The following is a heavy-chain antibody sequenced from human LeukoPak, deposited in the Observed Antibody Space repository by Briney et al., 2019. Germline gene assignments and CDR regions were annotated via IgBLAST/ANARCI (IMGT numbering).Heavy chain of an antibody. V-gene: IGHV3-48*01. CDR1: GFTFSSYS. J-gene: IGHJ6*04. Sequence: GGSLRLSCAASGFTFSSYSMNWVRQAPGKGLEWVSDISSSSSTIYYADSVKGRFTISRDNSQNTMYLQMNSLRAEDTAVYYCAELGITMIGGVWGKGTTVTISS. CDR2: ISSSSSTI. D-gene: IGHD3-10*02. CDR3: AELGITMIGGV.